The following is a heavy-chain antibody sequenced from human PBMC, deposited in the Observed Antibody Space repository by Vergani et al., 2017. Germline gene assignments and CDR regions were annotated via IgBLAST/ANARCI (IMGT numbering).Heavy chain of an antibody. Sequence: QVQLVQSGAEVKKPGASVKVSCKASGYTFTSYGISWVRQAPGQGLEWMGWISAYNGNTNYAQKLQGRVTMTTDTSTSTGYMELRSLVSDDTGVYYCAGLQVLKKFGEVTVHYWGVQRYFYFYMEVLGKGTTVTVSS. CDR3: AGLQVLKKFGEVTVHYWGVQRYFYFYMEV. J-gene: IGHJ6*03. CDR1: GYTFTSYG. D-gene: IGHD3-16*01. CDR2: ISAYNGNT. V-gene: IGHV1-18*01.